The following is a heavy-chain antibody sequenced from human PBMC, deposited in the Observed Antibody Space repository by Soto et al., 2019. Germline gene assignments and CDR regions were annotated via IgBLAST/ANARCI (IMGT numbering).Heavy chain of an antibody. CDR3: ASRRRRRGFVDY. Sequence: QVQLQQWGAGLLKPSETLSLTCAVYGGSFSGYYWSWIRQPPGKGLEWIGEINHSGSTNYNPSLKSAVTIAVDSSKSQFSLKLSSVTAADTAVYYCASRRRRRGFVDYWGQGALDTVSS. J-gene: IGHJ4*02. CDR1: GGSFSGYY. V-gene: IGHV4-34*01. CDR2: INHSGST.